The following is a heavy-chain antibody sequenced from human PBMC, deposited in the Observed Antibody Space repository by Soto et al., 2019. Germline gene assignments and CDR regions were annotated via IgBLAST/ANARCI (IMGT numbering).Heavy chain of an antibody. J-gene: IGHJ4*02. CDR3: AKLLNGVTALDY. D-gene: IGHD2-21*02. V-gene: IGHV3-7*01. CDR2: IKPDGSGE. CDR1: GITLSRDW. Sequence: EVQLVESGGGLVQPGGSLRLSCTASGITLSRDWMTWVRQAPGKGLEWVASIKPDGSGEYYLDSVKGRFTISRDNTKNSLYLQANSLRAEDTAMYFCAKLLNGVTALDYWGKGTLVTVSS.